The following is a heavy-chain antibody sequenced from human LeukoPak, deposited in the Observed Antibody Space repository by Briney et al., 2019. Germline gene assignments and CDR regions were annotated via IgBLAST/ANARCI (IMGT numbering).Heavy chain of an antibody. CDR1: GYSISSGYY. D-gene: IGHD1-1*01. J-gene: IGHJ4*02. V-gene: IGHV4-38-2*01. CDR2: IYHSGST. Sequence: SETLSLTCAVSGYSISSGYYGGWSRQPPGQGLGWIGSIYHSGSTYYNPSLKSRVTISVDTSKNQFSLKLSSVTAADTAVYYCARVYTANGPGGYWGQGTLVTVSS. CDR3: ARVYTANGPGGY.